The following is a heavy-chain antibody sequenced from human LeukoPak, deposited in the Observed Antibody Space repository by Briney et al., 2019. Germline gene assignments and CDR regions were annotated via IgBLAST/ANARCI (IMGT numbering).Heavy chain of an antibody. CDR3: ASHAQYSSGWYAFFDY. D-gene: IGHD6-19*01. V-gene: IGHV3-7*01. J-gene: IGHJ4*02. CDR1: GFTFSSYW. Sequence: GGSLRLSCAASGFTFSSYWMSWVRQAPGKGLEWVANIKQDGSEKYYVDSVKGRFTIPRDNAKNSLYLQMNSLRAEDTAVYYCASHAQYSSGWYAFFDYWGQGTLVTVSS. CDR2: IKQDGSEK.